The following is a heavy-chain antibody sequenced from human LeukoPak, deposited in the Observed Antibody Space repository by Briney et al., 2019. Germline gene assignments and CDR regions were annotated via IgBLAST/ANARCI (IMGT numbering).Heavy chain of an antibody. CDR1: GFTFSSYS. D-gene: IGHD1-26*01. J-gene: IGHJ3*02. CDR2: ISSSSSTI. CDR3: ASLPRVAWELQVRAFDI. V-gene: IGHV3-48*04. Sequence: PGGSLRLSCAASGFTFSSYSMNWVRQAPGKGLEWVSYISSSSSTIYYADSVKGRFTISRDNAKNSLYLQMNSLRAEDTAVYYCASLPRVAWELQVRAFDIWGQGTMVTVSS.